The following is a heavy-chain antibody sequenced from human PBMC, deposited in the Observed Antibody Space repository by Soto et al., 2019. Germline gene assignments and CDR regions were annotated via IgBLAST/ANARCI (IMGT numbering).Heavy chain of an antibody. CDR3: ALGWLQEFGLDY. Sequence: QVQLVQSGAEVTKPGASVKVSCKASGYTFTSYDINWVRQATGQGLEWMGWMNPNSGNTGYAQKFQGRVTMTRNTSISTAYMELSSLRSEDTAVYYCALGWLQEFGLDYWGQGTLVTVSS. CDR1: GYTFTSYD. V-gene: IGHV1-8*01. D-gene: IGHD5-12*01. CDR2: MNPNSGNT. J-gene: IGHJ4*02.